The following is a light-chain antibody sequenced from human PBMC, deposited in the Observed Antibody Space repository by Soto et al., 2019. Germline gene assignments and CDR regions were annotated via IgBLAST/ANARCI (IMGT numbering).Light chain of an antibody. CDR3: QSYDSSLSAPYV. J-gene: IGLJ1*01. V-gene: IGLV1-40*01. CDR2: DNN. Sequence: VLTQPPSVSGAPGQRVTISCAGSSSNIGAGYDVHWYQHLPGTAPKLLIYDNNDRPSGVPDRFSGSKSGTSASLAITGLQAEDEADYYCQSYDSSLSAPYVFGTGTKVTVL. CDR1: SSNIGAGYD.